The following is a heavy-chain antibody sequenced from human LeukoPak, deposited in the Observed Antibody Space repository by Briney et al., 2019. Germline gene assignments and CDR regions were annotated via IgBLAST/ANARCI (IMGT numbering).Heavy chain of an antibody. CDR3: ARRSAGDYYYYYGMDV. J-gene: IGHJ6*02. Sequence: SETLSLTCTVSGGSISSSSYYWGWIRQPPGKGLEWIVSIYYSGSTYYNPSLKSRVTISVDTSKNQFSLKLSSVTAADTAVYYCARRSAGDYYYYYGMDVWGQGTTVTVSS. D-gene: IGHD1-26*01. CDR2: IYYSGST. CDR1: GGSISSSSYY. V-gene: IGHV4-39*01.